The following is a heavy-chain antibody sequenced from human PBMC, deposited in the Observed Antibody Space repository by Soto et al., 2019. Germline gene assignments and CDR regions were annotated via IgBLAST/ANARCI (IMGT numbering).Heavy chain of an antibody. V-gene: IGHV3-73*01. Sequence: EVQLVESGGGLVQPGGSLKLSCAASGFTFSGSAMHWVRQASGKGLEWVGRIRSKANSYATAYAASVKGRFTISRDDSKNTAYLQMNSLKTEDTAVYYCTKSLTCSGGSCAPYWGQGTLVTVSS. CDR1: GFTFSGSA. CDR2: IRSKANSYAT. CDR3: TKSLTCSGGSCAPY. D-gene: IGHD2-15*01. J-gene: IGHJ4*02.